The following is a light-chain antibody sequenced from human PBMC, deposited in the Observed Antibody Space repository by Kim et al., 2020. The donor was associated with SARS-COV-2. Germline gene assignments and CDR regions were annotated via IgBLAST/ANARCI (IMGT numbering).Light chain of an antibody. CDR1: SSDIGAFDY. Sequence: QSALTQPPSASGSPGQSVIISCTGASSDIGAFDYVSWYQQSPGKAPKLIIYEVNKRPSGVPDRFSGSKSGNTASLTVSGLRTEDEADYFCSAYAGRQSGLFGGGTKLTVL. V-gene: IGLV2-8*01. J-gene: IGLJ3*02. CDR2: EVN. CDR3: SAYAGRQSGL.